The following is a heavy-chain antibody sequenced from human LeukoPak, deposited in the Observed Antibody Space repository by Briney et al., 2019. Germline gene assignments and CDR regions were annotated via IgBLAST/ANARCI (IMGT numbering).Heavy chain of an antibody. D-gene: IGHD5-18*01. J-gene: IGHJ4*02. CDR1: GFTFSSYA. V-gene: IGHV3-23*01. Sequence: PGGSLRLSCAASGFTFSSYAMSWARRAPGKGLEWVAAISGSGGSTYYADSVKGRFTISRDNSKNTLYLQMNSLRAEDTAVYYCAKNLPLAAGYSYGLLDYWGQGTLVTVSS. CDR2: ISGSGGST. CDR3: AKNLPLAAGYSYGLLDY.